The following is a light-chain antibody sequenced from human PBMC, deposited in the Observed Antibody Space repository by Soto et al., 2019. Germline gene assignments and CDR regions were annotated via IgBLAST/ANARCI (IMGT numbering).Light chain of an antibody. J-gene: IGKJ3*01. CDR2: EAS. V-gene: IGKV1-33*01. CDR1: HDITSY. CDR3: QKCDYLPI. Sequence: DIQMTQSPSSLSASVGDRVTITCQASHDITSYLNWYQHKPGKAPKHLIYEASILEAGVPSRFSGSGSGTDFTFTISSLQPEDVATYYCQKCDYLPIFGPGTTVDFK.